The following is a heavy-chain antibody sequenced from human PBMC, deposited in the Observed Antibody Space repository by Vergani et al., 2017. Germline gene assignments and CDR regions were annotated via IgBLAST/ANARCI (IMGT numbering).Heavy chain of an antibody. D-gene: IGHD3-3*01. CDR3: AKEYYDFWSGYYYYGMDV. Sequence: VQLVESGGGVVQPGRSLRLSCAASGFTFSSYGMHWVRQAPGKGLEWVAVISYDGSNKYYADSVKGRFTISRDNSKNTLYLQMNSLRAEDTAVYYCAKEYYDFWSGYYYYGMDVWGQGTTVTVSS. CDR1: GFTFSSYG. V-gene: IGHV3-30*18. CDR2: ISYDGSNK. J-gene: IGHJ6*02.